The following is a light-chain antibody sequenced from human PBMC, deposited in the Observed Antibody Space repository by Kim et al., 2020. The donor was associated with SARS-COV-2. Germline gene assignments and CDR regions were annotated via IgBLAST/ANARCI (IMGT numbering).Light chain of an antibody. V-gene: IGLV3-1*01. CDR3: QAWDSSTVV. Sequence: SYELTQPPSLSVSPGQTASITCSGDELGQKYVSWYQQKPGQSPVLVIYQHCKRPSGIPERFSCSNSGNTATLTISGTHGMDEADYYCQAWDSSTVVFGGG. J-gene: IGLJ2*01. CDR2: QHC. CDR1: ELGQKY.